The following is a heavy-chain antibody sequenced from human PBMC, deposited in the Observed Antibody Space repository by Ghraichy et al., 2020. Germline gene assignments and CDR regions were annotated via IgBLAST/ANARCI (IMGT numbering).Heavy chain of an antibody. V-gene: IGHV4-39*01. CDR2: IYYSGST. CDR1: GGSISSSSYY. J-gene: IGHJ4*02. D-gene: IGHD3-16*01. CDR3: ARLSVWARAWDFDY. Sequence: SETLSLTCTVSGGSISSSSYYWGWIRQPPGKGLEWIGSIYYSGSTYYNPSLKSRVTISVDTSKNQFSLKLSSVTAADTAVYYCARLSVWARAWDFDYWGQGTLVTVSS.